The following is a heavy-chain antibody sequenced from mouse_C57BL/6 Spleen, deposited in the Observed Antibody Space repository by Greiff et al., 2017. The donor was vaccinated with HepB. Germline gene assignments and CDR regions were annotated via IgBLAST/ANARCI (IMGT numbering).Heavy chain of an antibody. CDR1: GYTFTSYW. CDR3: AIDYGSSYGFAY. CDR2: IHPSDSDT. J-gene: IGHJ3*01. V-gene: IGHV1-74*01. Sequence: VQLQQSGAELVKPGASVKVSCKASGYTFTSYWMHWVKQRPGQGLEWIGRIHPSDSDTNYNQKFKGKATLTVDESSSTAYMQLSSLTSEDSAVFYVAIDYGSSYGFAYWGQGTLVTVSA. D-gene: IGHD1-1*01.